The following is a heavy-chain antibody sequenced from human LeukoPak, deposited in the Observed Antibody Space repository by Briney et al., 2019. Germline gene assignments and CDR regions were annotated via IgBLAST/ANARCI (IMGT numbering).Heavy chain of an antibody. J-gene: IGHJ4*02. D-gene: IGHD6-13*01. V-gene: IGHV3-48*02. Sequence: GGSLRLSCAASGFTVSSTYMSWVRQAPGKGLEWVSYISSSSSTIYYADSVKGRFTISRDNAKNSLYLQMNSLRDEDTAVYYCARGLAAAGTPQYYFDYWGQGTLVTVSS. CDR2: ISSSSSTI. CDR3: ARGLAAAGTPQYYFDY. CDR1: GFTVSSTY.